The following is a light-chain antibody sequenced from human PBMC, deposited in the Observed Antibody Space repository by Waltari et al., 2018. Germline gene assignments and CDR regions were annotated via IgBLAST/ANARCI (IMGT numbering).Light chain of an antibody. V-gene: IGKV3-11*01. CDR3: QQRVHWPMYT. J-gene: IGKJ2*01. CDR2: DAS. Sequence: EIVLTQSPPTLSLSPGERATLSCRASQSVSNYLAWYQQRPGQAPRVLIYDASSRATGIPTRFSGSGCGTDFTLTISSLQPEDSAVYYCQQRVHWPMYTFGQGTKLEIK. CDR1: QSVSNY.